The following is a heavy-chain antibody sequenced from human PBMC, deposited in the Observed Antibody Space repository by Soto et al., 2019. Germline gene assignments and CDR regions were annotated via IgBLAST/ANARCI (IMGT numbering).Heavy chain of an antibody. D-gene: IGHD3-10*01. V-gene: IGHV3-30*18. Sequence: QVQLVESGGGVVQPGRSLRLSCAASGFTFSSYGMHWVRQAPGKGLEWVAVISYDGSNKYYADSVKGRFTISRDNSKNTLYLQMNSLRAEDTAVYYCAKDSLWFGELYGMDVWGQGTTVTVSS. CDR3: AKDSLWFGELYGMDV. CDR2: ISYDGSNK. J-gene: IGHJ6*02. CDR1: GFTFSSYG.